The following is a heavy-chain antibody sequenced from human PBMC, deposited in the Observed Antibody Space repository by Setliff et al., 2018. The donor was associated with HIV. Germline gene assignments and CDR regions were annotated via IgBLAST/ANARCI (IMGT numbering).Heavy chain of an antibody. CDR3: TSPNVGCSGGTCYSGSAFDY. D-gene: IGHD2-15*01. Sequence: GASVKVSCKASGYTFTGYYMHWVRQAPGQGLEWMGWINPNSGGTNYAQRFQGRVTITTDASTSAAYMELSSLRSEDTAVYYCTSPNVGCSGGTCYSGSAFDYWGQGSPVTVSS. CDR1: GYTFTGYY. J-gene: IGHJ4*02. V-gene: IGHV1-2*02. CDR2: INPNSGGT.